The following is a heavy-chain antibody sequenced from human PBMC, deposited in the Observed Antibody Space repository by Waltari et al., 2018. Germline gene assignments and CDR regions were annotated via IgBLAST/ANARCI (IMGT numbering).Heavy chain of an antibody. Sequence: QVQLQESGPGLVKPSETLSLTCTVSGGSISSYYWSWIRQPPGKGLEWIGYIYYSGSTNYNPSLKSRVTISVDTSKNQFSLKRSSVTAADTAVYYCARVRDSSSWYGGYYYYYYMDVWGKGTTVTISS. V-gene: IGHV4-59*01. CDR2: IYYSGST. D-gene: IGHD6-13*01. CDR3: ARVRDSSSWYGGYYYYYYMDV. CDR1: GGSISSYY. J-gene: IGHJ6*03.